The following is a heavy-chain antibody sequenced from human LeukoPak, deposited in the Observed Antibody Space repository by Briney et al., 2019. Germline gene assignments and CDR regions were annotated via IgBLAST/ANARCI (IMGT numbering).Heavy chain of an antibody. CDR2: ISSGGSYI. CDR3: AKDRPNYYGTNGHYYRRDGDC. D-gene: IGHD3-22*01. J-gene: IGHJ4*02. CDR1: GFTFSDYS. V-gene: IGHV3-21*04. Sequence: PGGSLRLSCAASGFTFSDYSMNWVRQAPGTGLEWVSSISSGGSYIYYADSVKGRFTISRDNAKNSLYLQMNSLRAEDTAVYYCAKDRPNYYGTNGHYYRRDGDCWGQGTLVTVSS.